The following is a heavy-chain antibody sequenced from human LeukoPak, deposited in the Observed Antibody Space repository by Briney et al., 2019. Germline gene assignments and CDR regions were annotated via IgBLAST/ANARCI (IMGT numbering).Heavy chain of an antibody. CDR1: GGSISSSSYY. J-gene: IGHJ5*02. D-gene: IGHD5-12*01. CDR2: IYYSGST. Sequence: SETLSLTCTVSGGSISSSSYYWGWIRQPPGKGLEWIGSIYYSGSTYYNPSLKSRVTISVDTSKNQFSLKLSSVTAADTAVYYCARDYDLSNWFDPWGQGTLVTVSS. CDR3: ARDYDLSNWFDP. V-gene: IGHV4-39*07.